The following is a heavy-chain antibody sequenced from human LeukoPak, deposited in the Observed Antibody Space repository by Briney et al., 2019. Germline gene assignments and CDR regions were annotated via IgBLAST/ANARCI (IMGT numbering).Heavy chain of an antibody. V-gene: IGHV3-23*01. Sequence: GGSLRLSCAASGFTFRTYTMNWIRQAPGEGLQWVSAISGSAGSTYYSDSVKGRFTISRDNSNNTLYLQMHSLRVEDTAIYYCARDPSSLSMDVWGKGTTVTVSS. J-gene: IGHJ6*04. CDR2: ISGSAGST. CDR1: GFTFRTYT. CDR3: ARDPSSLSMDV.